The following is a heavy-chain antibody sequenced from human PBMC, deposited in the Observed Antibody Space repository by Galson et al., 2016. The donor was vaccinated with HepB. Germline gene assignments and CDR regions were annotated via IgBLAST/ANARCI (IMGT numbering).Heavy chain of an antibody. J-gene: IGHJ6*03. CDR3: AKAPGSHFYNYYMDV. V-gene: IGHV3-23*01. D-gene: IGHD1-26*01. CDR1: GFTFSSCA. Sequence: SLRLSCAASGFTFSSCAMTWVRQGPGKGLEWVSTISGAGANTYYADSVKGRFTVSRDNSKNTLYLQMNSLRGEDTAVYYCAKAPGSHFYNYYMDVWGKGTTVTVSS. CDR2: ISGAGANT.